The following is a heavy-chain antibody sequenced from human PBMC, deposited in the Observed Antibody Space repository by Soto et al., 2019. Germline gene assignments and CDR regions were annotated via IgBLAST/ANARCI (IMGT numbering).Heavy chain of an antibody. CDR1: GGSMNSHDYY. D-gene: IGHD3-10*01. Sequence: LSETLSLTCTVSGGSMNSHDYYWSWIRQPPGKGLEWIGYIHNSGSTYYNPSLKSRLTISSDMSKNQFSLRLNSVTAADTALYFCARGEVRGTFDIWGQGTKVTVSS. V-gene: IGHV4-30-4*01. CDR2: IHNSGST. J-gene: IGHJ3*02. CDR3: ARGEVRGTFDI.